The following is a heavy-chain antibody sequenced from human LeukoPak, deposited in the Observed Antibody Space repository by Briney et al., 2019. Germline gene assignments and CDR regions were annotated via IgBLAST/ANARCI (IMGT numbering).Heavy chain of an antibody. V-gene: IGHV4-38-2*02. CDR3: ARVRQWVFDY. CDR1: GYSINSGYY. J-gene: IGHJ4*02. CDR2: IFHSGST. Sequence: PSETLSLTCTVSGYSINSGYYWGWIRPPPGKGLEWIGSIFHSGSTYYNPSLKSRVTISIDTSKNQFSLKPNSVTAADTAVYYCARVRQWVFDYWGQGTLVTVSS. D-gene: IGHD6-19*01.